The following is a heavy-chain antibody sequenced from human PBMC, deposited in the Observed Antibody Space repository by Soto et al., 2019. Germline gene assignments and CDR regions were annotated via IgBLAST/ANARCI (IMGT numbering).Heavy chain of an antibody. CDR2: IRWNSGSI. CDR1: GFTFDDYA. J-gene: IGHJ4*02. CDR3: AKDSYYDILTGFDY. V-gene: IGHV3-9*01. D-gene: IGHD3-9*01. Sequence: HPGGSLRLSCASSGFTFDDYAMHWVRQAPGKGLHWVSVIRWNSGSIGYADSVKGRFTISRDNAKNSLYLQMNSLRAEDTALYYCAKDSYYDILTGFDYWGKGTLVTVSS.